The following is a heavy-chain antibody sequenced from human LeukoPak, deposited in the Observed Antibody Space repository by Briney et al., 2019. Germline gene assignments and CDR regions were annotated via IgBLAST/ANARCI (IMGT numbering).Heavy chain of an antibody. Sequence: SETLSLTCTVSGGSISSYYWSWIRQPPGKGLEWIGYIYYSGSTNYNPSLKSRVTISVDTSKNQFSLKLSSVTAADTAVYYCARRPDPHSWFDPWGQGTLVTVSS. V-gene: IGHV4-59*08. CDR3: ARRPDPHSWFDP. CDR1: GGSISSYY. D-gene: IGHD1-14*01. J-gene: IGHJ5*02. CDR2: IYYSGST.